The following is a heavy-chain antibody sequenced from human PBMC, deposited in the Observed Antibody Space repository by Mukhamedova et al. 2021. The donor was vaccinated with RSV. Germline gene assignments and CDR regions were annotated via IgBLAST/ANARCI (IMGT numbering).Heavy chain of an antibody. V-gene: IGHV3-21*01. Sequence: SSYIYYADSVKGRFTISRDNAKNSLYLQMNSLRAEDTAVYYCARDQDDFWSGYFSYWGQGTLVTVSS. J-gene: IGHJ4*02. CDR2: SSYI. D-gene: IGHD3-3*01. CDR3: ARDQDDFWSGYFSY.